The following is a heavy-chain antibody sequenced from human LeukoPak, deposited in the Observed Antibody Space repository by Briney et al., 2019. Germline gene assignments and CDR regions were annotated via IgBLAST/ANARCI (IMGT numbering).Heavy chain of an antibody. CDR3: ARDYITMFSDY. D-gene: IGHD3-10*02. J-gene: IGHJ4*02. Sequence: GGSLRLSCAASGFTFSSCWMSWVRQAPGKGLEWVANIKQDGSEKYYVDSVKGRFTISRDNAKNSLYLQMNSLRAEDTAVYYCARDYITMFSDYWGQGTLVTVSS. V-gene: IGHV3-7*03. CDR2: IKQDGSEK. CDR1: GFTFSSCW.